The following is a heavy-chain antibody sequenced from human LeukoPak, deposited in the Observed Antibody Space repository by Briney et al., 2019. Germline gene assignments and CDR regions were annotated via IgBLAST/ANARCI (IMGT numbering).Heavy chain of an antibody. CDR3: AKGDSSSWQLDY. CDR1: GFTFSSYG. V-gene: IGHV3-30*02. J-gene: IGHJ4*02. CDR2: IWYDGSNK. Sequence: GGSLRLSCAASGFTFSSYGMHWVRQAPGKGLEWVAVIWYDGSNKYYADSVKGRFTISRDNSKNTLYLQMNSLRVEDTAVYYCAKGDSSSWQLDYWGQGTLVTVSS. D-gene: IGHD6-13*01.